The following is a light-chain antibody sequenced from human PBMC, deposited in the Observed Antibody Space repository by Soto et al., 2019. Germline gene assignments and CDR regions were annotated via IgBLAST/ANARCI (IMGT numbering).Light chain of an antibody. V-gene: IGKV3D-15*01. J-gene: IGKJ1*01. CDR2: GAS. CDR1: PIRSN. CDR3: QQYSNWPRT. Sequence: KSPASLSVSPGDTLPHSRTTGPIRSNLAWHQQRPGQAPRLLIYGASVRATGVPARFSGSGSGTEFTLTISSLQSEDFAVYYCQQYSNWPRTFGEGTKVDIK.